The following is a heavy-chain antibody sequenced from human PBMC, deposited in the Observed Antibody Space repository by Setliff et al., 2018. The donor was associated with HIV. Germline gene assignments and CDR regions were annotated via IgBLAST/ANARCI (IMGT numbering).Heavy chain of an antibody. CDR3: ARAMVPDSSGYYRPPAFDI. D-gene: IGHD3-22*01. CDR1: GFTFGDYA. CDR2: ISSRGSTI. J-gene: IGHJ3*02. Sequence: GGSLRLSCTASGFTFGDYAMAWVRQAPGKGLDWVAFISSRGSTIYYADSVKGRFTISRDNSKNTLYLQMNSLRAEDTAVYYCARAMVPDSSGYYRPPAFDIWGQGTMVTVSS. V-gene: IGHV3-48*01.